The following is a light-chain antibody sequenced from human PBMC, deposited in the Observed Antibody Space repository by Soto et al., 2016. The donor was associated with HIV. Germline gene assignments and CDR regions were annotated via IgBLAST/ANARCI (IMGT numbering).Light chain of an antibody. J-gene: IGLJ2*01. CDR2: QGS. V-gene: IGLV3-1*01. CDR1: KLGDRY. CDR3: EAWDSSTVV. Sequence: SFELTQPPSVSVSPGQTATITCSGDKLGDRYTCWFQQRPGQSPILVMYQGSKRPSGIPERFSGSNSGNTATLTISGAQPMDEADYYCEAWDSSTVVFGGGTKADRP.